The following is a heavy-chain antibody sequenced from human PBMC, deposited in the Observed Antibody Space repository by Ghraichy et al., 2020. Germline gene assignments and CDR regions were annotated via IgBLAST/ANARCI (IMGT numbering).Heavy chain of an antibody. V-gene: IGHV4-59*01. CDR2: IFYSGIT. CDR1: GGSISSFY. CDR3: ARIRGAEAGSYHYYNGLDV. J-gene: IGHJ6*02. Sequence: SETLSLTCSVSGGSISSFYWSWIRQSPGKGLEWVGYIFYSGITNYNPSLKSRVTISVDMSTNQFSLQLNSVTAADTAVYYCARIRGAEAGSYHYYNGLDVWGQGTTVTVS. D-gene: IGHD6-19*01.